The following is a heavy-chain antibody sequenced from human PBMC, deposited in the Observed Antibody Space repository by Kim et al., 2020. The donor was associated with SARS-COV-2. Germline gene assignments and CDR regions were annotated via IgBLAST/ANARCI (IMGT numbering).Heavy chain of an antibody. CDR2: IIHGGSI. J-gene: IGHJ5*02. CDR1: GGSFSDNY. Sequence: SETLSLTCAVYGGSFSDNYFSWIRQPPGQGLEWIGDIIHGGSITYNPSLQSRVSISIDTSKNQFSLKLTSMPAADTAVYFCARNVGRYCSGNTCYNVGRNYFDPWGQGNVVTVTS. V-gene: IGHV4-34*12. CDR3: ARNVGRYCSGNTCYNVGRNYFDP. D-gene: IGHD2-2*02.